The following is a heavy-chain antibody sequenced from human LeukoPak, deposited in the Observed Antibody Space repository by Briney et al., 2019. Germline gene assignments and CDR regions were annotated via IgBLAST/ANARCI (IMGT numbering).Heavy chain of an antibody. Sequence: SETLSLTCTVSGGSISSYYWSWIRQPPGKGLEWIGYIYYSGSTNYNPSLKSRVTISVDTSKNQFSLKLSSVTAADTAVYYCAAHYGDYDHWFDPWGQGTLVTVSS. D-gene: IGHD4-17*01. CDR2: IYYSGST. V-gene: IGHV4-59*12. J-gene: IGHJ5*02. CDR3: AAHYGDYDHWFDP. CDR1: GGSISSYY.